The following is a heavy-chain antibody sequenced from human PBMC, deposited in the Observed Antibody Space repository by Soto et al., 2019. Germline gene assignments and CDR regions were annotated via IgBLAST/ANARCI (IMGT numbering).Heavy chain of an antibody. CDR2: IRSKANSYAT. V-gene: IGHV3-73*02. Sequence: EVQLVESGGGLVQLGGSLKLSCAASGFTFSGSAMHWVRQASGKGLEWVGRIRSKANSYATAYAASVKGRFTISRDDSKNTAYLQMNSLKTEDTAVYYCTRQGSSGYAFDYWGQGTLVTVSS. D-gene: IGHD3-22*01. CDR3: TRQGSSGYAFDY. CDR1: GFTFSGSA. J-gene: IGHJ4*02.